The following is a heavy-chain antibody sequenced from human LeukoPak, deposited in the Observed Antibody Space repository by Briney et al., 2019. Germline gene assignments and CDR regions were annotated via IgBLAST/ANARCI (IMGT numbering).Heavy chain of an antibody. CDR2: ITTSSTYL. CDR3: ARDPYSGGYGAYYYYMDV. Sequence: KPGGPLRLFCAASGFTFSAYNMNWVRRTPGKGLEGVSSITTSSTYLFYADSVRGRFTISRDNAENSLYLQMNSLRDEDTAVYYCARDPYSGGYGAYYYYMDVWGKGTTVTVSS. V-gene: IGHV3-21*01. CDR1: GFTFSAYN. D-gene: IGHD6-19*01. J-gene: IGHJ6*03.